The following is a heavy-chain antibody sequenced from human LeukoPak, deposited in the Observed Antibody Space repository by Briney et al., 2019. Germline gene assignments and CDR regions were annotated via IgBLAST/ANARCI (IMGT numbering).Heavy chain of an antibody. D-gene: IGHD1-26*01. CDR2: ISSSGSYI. J-gene: IGHJ4*02. CDR3: AIIYLIVGATTFDY. Sequence: SGGSLRLSCAASRFTFSSYSMNWVRQAPGKGLEWVSSISSSGSYIYYADSVKGRFTISRDNAKNSLYLQMNSLRAEDTAVYYCAIIYLIVGATTFDYWGQGTLVTVSS. CDR1: RFTFSSYS. V-gene: IGHV3-21*01.